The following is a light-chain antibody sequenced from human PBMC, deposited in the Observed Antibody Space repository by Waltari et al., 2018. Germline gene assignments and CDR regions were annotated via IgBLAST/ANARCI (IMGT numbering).Light chain of an antibody. Sequence: AIRMTQSPSSFSASTGDTITITCRASLGISKYLAWYQQKPGEAPKLLIYAASTLQSGVPSRFSGSGSGTDFTLTVSYLQSEDSATYYCQHYYNYPITVGGGTKVEI. CDR2: AAS. J-gene: IGKJ4*01. CDR3: QHYYNYPIT. V-gene: IGKV1-8*01. CDR1: LGISKY.